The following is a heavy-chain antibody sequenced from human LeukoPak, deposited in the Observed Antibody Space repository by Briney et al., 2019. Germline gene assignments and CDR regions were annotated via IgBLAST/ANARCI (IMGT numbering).Heavy chain of an antibody. Sequence: PGGSLRLSCAASGFTFDDYAMHWVRQAPGKGLEWVSGISWNSGSIGYADTVKGRITISRDNAKHSLYLQMNSLRAEYTALYYCAKETIDAFDIWGQGTMVTVSS. CDR3: AKETIDAFDI. V-gene: IGHV3-9*01. D-gene: IGHD3-3*01. CDR2: ISWNSGSI. J-gene: IGHJ3*02. CDR1: GFTFDDYA.